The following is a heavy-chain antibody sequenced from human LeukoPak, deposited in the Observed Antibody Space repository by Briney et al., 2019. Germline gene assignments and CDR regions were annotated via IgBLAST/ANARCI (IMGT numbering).Heavy chain of an antibody. D-gene: IGHD3-9*01. J-gene: IGHJ6*02. V-gene: IGHV1-8*01. CDR2: MNPNSGNT. CDR1: GCTFTSYD. CDR3: ATGGYYDILTGYYYYYGMDV. Sequence: ASVKVSCKASGCTFTSYDINWVRQATGQGLEWMGWMNPNSGNTGYAQKFQGRVTMTRNTSISTAYMELSSLRSEDTAVYYCATGGYYDILTGYYYYYGMDVWGQGTTVTVSS.